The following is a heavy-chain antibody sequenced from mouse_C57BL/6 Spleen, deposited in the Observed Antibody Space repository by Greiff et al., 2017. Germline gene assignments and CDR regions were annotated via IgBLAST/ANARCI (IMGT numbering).Heavy chain of an antibody. V-gene: IGHV5-6*01. CDR2: ISSGGSYT. D-gene: IGHD1-1*01. J-gene: IGHJ3*01. Sequence: EVKLVESGGDLVKPGGSLKLSCAASGFTFSSYGMSWVRQTPDKRLEWVATISSGGSYTYYPDSVKGRFTISRDNAKNTLYLELSSLKSEDTAMYYCARHGVTTVVATQFAYWGQGTLVTVSA. CDR3: ARHGVTTVVATQFAY. CDR1: GFTFSSYG.